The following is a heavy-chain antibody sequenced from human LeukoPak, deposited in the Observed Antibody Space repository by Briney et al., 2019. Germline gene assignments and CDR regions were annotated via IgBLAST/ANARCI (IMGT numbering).Heavy chain of an antibody. V-gene: IGHV1-2*02. Sequence: ASVKVSCKASGYTFNGYYMHWVRQAPGQGLEWMGWINPNSGGTNYAQKFQGRVTMTRDTSISTAYMELSRLRSGDTAVYYCASLGLRLGELSPLLWGQGTLVSVSS. CDR2: INPNSGGT. CDR3: ASLGLRLGELSPLL. CDR1: GYTFNGYY. D-gene: IGHD3-16*02. J-gene: IGHJ4*02.